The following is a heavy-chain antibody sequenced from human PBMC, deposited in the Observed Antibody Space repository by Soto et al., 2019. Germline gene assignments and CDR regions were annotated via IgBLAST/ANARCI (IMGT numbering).Heavy chain of an antibody. J-gene: IGHJ4*02. V-gene: IGHV5-51*01. D-gene: IGHD3-9*01. CDR3: ARLRLGLFDY. CDR2: IYPGYSDT. CDR1: DYSFTSYW. Sequence: LEICRKGSDYSFTSYWIGWIRQMPVKGLEWMGIIYPGYSDTRYSPSLQGQVTISADKSISTAYLQWSSLKASDTAMYYCARLRLGLFDYWGPVPLVTLS.